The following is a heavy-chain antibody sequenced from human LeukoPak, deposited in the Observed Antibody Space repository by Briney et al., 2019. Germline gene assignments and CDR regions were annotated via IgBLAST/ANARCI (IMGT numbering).Heavy chain of an antibody. Sequence: GGSLRLSCAASGFTFSSYWMSWVRQAPGKGLEWVANIKQDGSEKHYVDSVKGRFTISRDNVKNSLYLQMNSLRDEDTAVYYCATDLTGLQFNYWGQGTLVTVSS. CDR3: ATDLTGLQFNY. CDR2: IKQDGSEK. D-gene: IGHD5-24*01. V-gene: IGHV3-7*01. CDR1: GFTFSSYW. J-gene: IGHJ4*02.